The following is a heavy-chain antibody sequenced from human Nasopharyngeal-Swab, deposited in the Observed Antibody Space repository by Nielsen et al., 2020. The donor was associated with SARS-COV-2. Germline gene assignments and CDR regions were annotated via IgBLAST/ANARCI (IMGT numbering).Heavy chain of an antibody. Sequence: WVRQATGQGLEWMGIINPSGGSTSYAQKFQGRVTMTRDTSTSTVYMELSSLRSEDTAVYYCARAKGGDDYGDYSTYYYSMDVWGQGTTVTVSS. CDR2: INPSGGST. D-gene: IGHD4-17*01. CDR3: ARAKGGDDYGDYSTYYYSMDV. V-gene: IGHV1-46*01. J-gene: IGHJ6*02.